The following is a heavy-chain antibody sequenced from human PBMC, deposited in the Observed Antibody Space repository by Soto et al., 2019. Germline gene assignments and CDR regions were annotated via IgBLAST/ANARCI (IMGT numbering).Heavy chain of an antibody. CDR2: IFYSGST. V-gene: IGHV4-30-4*01. CDR3: AKYYCSGTRCFLFDS. Sequence: SETLSLTCSVSGGAITSTDYYWSWFRQPPGKRLEWIGYIFYSGSTYYNPSLKSRVAFSVDTSKNQFSLQLTSVTAADTAVYYCAKYYCSGTRCFLFDSWGQGTRVTVSS. D-gene: IGHD2-2*01. CDR1: GGAITSTDYY. J-gene: IGHJ4*02.